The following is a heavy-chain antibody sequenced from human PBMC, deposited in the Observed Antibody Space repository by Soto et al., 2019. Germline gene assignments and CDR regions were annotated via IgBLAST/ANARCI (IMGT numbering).Heavy chain of an antibody. V-gene: IGHV3-33*01. CDR3: AREGIAVAGIPYYFDY. CDR2: IWYDGSNK. Sequence: QVQLVESGGGVVQPGRSLRLSCAASGFTFSSYGMHWVRQAPGKGLEWVAVIWYDGSNKYYADSVKGRFTISRDNSKNTLYLQMNSLRAEDTAVYYCAREGIAVAGIPYYFDYWGQGTLVIVSS. J-gene: IGHJ4*02. CDR1: GFTFSSYG. D-gene: IGHD6-19*01.